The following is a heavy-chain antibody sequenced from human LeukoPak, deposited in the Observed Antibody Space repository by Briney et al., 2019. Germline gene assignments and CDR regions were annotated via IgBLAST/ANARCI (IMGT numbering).Heavy chain of an antibody. V-gene: IGHV4-4*07. CDR1: GGSITSYY. J-gene: IGHJ5*02. Sequence: PSGTLSLTCTVSGGSITSYYWSWIRQPAGKGLEWIGRFYTSGNTNYNPSLKSRVTMSVDTSKNQFSLKLSSVTAADTAVYYCARVGSKVVRGVIIPGNWFDRWGQGNLVTVSS. CDR3: ARVGSKVVRGVIIPGNWFDR. CDR2: FYTSGNT. D-gene: IGHD3-10*01.